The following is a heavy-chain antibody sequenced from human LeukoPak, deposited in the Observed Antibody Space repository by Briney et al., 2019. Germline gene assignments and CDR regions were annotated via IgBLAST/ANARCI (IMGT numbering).Heavy chain of an antibody. V-gene: IGHV4-4*07. J-gene: IGHJ4*02. CDR3: ARLDSGYDWDYFDY. D-gene: IGHD5-12*01. CDR2: IYTSGST. Sequence: SSETLSLTCTVSGGSISSYYWSWIRQPAGKGLEWIGRIYTSGSTNYNPSLKSRVTMSVDTSKNQLSLKLSSVTAADTAVYYCARLDSGYDWDYFDYWGQGTLVTVSS. CDR1: GGSISSYY.